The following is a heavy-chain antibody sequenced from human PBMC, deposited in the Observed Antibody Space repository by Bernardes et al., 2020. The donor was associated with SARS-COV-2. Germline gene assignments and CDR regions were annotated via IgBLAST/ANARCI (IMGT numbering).Heavy chain of an antibody. CDR3: ARMSGDPTANYYFHY. D-gene: IGHD2-21*01. Sequence: GWSLRLSCAASGFTFSSYAMAWVRQAPGKGLEWVSTVHDDGVGTFYADSVKGRFTISRDNSKSTLFLQMNSLRTEDTAVYYCARMSGDPTANYYFHYWGQGTLVTVSA. V-gene: IGHV3-23*01. J-gene: IGHJ4*02. CDR2: VHDDGVGT. CDR1: GFTFSSYA.